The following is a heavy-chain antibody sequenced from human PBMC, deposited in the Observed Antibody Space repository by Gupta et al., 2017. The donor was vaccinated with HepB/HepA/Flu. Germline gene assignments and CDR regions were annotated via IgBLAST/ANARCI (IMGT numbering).Heavy chain of an antibody. Sequence: EVQLLESGGGLVQPGGSLRLSCTASGFSFSSYAMGWVRQAPGKGLEWVSSISGGGGNTYNADSVKGRFTISRDNSKNTLYLQMSSLRAEDTAVYYCAKGLYYDSSGYYAYWGQGTLVTVSS. V-gene: IGHV3-23*01. J-gene: IGHJ4*02. CDR1: GFSFSSYA. CDR3: AKGLYYDSSGYYAY. CDR2: ISGGGGNT. D-gene: IGHD3-22*01.